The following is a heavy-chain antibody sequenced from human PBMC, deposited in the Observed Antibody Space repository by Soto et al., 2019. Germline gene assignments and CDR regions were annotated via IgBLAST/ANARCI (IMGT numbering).Heavy chain of an antibody. Sequence: PSETLSLTCTVSGDSITSNRYFWAWIRQPPGKGLEWIGSIYYSGTTYYNPSLKSRVTISVDRSKNQFSLKVSSVTAADTAVYYCARHTPAISISDHWGQGTLVTVSS. J-gene: IGHJ4*02. CDR3: ARHTPAISISDH. CDR2: IYYSGTT. CDR1: GDSITSNRYF. V-gene: IGHV4-39*01. D-gene: IGHD2-15*01.